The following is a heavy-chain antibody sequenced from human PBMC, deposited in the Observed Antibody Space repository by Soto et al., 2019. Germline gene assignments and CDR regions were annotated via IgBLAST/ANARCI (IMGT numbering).Heavy chain of an antibody. CDR1: GGTFSSYA. CDR3: ARGYYYDSSVYYSNAYYFDY. Sequence: QVQLVQSGAEVKKPGSSVKVSCKASGGTFSSYAISWVRQAPGQGLEWMGGIIPIFGTANYAQKFQGRVTITADESTSTAYMELSSLRSEDTAVYYCARGYYYDSSVYYSNAYYFDYWGQGTLVTVSS. CDR2: IIPIFGTA. V-gene: IGHV1-69*01. J-gene: IGHJ4*02. D-gene: IGHD3-22*01.